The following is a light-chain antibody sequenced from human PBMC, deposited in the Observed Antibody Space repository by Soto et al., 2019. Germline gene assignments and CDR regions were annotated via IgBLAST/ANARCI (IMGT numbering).Light chain of an antibody. CDR1: QSVSSY. CDR2: DAS. CDR3: QQSSNWRRT. V-gene: IGKV3-11*01. J-gene: IGKJ4*01. Sequence: EIVLTQSPATLSLSPGERATLSCRASQSVSSYLAWFQQKPGQAPRILIYDASNRDTGIPARFSGSGSGTDFTLTISSLEPEDFAVCYCQQSSNWRRTFGGGTKVDIK.